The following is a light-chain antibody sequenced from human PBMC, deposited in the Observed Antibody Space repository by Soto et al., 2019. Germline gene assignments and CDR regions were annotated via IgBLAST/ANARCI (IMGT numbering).Light chain of an antibody. Sequence: IVLTQSPGTLSLSPWERATLSCRASQSVSNYMTWYQQKPGQAPRLLIYDTSTRATGIPARFSGSGSGTEFTLTISSLQSEDFAVYYCQQYNKWPPITFGQGTRLEIK. CDR3: QQYNKWPPIT. V-gene: IGKV3-15*01. CDR1: QSVSNY. CDR2: DTS. J-gene: IGKJ5*01.